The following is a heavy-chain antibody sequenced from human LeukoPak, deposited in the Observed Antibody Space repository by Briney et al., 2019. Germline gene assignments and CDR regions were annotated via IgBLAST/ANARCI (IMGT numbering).Heavy chain of an antibody. CDR2: ISDNGGGR. J-gene: IGHJ4*02. D-gene: IGHD4/OR15-4a*01. CDR3: AKESGALGAPLYDY. Sequence: GSLELSCGASGFLFRNYAMSWVRQAPGEGLEWVSGISDNGGGRYYADSVKGRFTISRDNSKNMLYLQMNSLRAEDTAVYYCAKESGALGAPLYDYWGRGILVTASS. CDR1: GFLFRNYA. V-gene: IGHV3-23*01.